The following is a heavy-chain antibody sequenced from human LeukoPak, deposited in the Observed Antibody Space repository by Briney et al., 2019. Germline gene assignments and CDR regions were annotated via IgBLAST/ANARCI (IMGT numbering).Heavy chain of an antibody. D-gene: IGHD6-13*01. CDR2: IYYSGST. Sequence: PSETLSLTCTVSGGSISSYYWSWIRQPPGKGLEWIGYIYYSGSTNYNPSLKSRVTISVDTSKNQFSLKLSSETAADTAVYYCARVKYSSSWPHFDYWGQGTLVTVSS. CDR3: ARVKYSSSWPHFDY. J-gene: IGHJ4*02. CDR1: GGSISSYY. V-gene: IGHV4-59*01.